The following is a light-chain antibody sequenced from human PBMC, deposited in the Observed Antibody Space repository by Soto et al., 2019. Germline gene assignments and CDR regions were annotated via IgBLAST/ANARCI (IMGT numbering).Light chain of an antibody. CDR3: AAWDDSLNGRV. V-gene: IGLV1-44*01. CDR1: SSNIGSSN. Sequence: QSVLTQPPSASGTPGQRVTISCSGSSSNIGSSNVNWYQQLPGTAPKLLIYTNNQRPSGVPDRFSGSKSGTSASLAISGLQSEYEADYYGAAWDDSLNGRVFGTGTKLTVL. CDR2: TNN. J-gene: IGLJ1*01.